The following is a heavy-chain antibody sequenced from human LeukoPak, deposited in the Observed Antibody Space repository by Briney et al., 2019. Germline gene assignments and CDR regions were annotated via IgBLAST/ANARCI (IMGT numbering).Heavy chain of an antibody. D-gene: IGHD6-13*01. CDR1: GFTYSSYA. J-gene: IGHJ4*02. CDR2: ISSSGDNT. Sequence: RSGGSLRLSCVASGFTYSSYAMTWVRQAPGKGLEWVSLISSSGDNTYYADSVEGRFTISRDNSKNSLHLQMNSLRAEDTAVYYCARSRPGIEAAGLSFEWGQGTLVTVSS. V-gene: IGHV3-23*01. CDR3: ARSRPGIEAAGLSFE.